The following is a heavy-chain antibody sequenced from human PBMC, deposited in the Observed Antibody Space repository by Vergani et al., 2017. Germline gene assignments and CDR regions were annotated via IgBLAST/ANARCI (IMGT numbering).Heavy chain of an antibody. CDR3: ARKGGVAATRKYIRFDP. J-gene: IGHJ5*02. V-gene: IGHV4-34*01. CDR1: GGSFSGYY. Sequence: QVQLQQWCAGLLKPSETLSLTCAVYGGSFSGYYWSWIRQPPGKGLEWIGEINHSGSTNYNPSLKSRVTISVDTTKNQFSLKLSSVTAANTAVYYCARKGGVAATRKYIRFDPWGQRTLVAVCS. D-gene: IGHD2-15*01. CDR2: INHSGST.